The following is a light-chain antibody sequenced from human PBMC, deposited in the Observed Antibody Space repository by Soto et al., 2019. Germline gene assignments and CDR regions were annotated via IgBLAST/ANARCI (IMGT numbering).Light chain of an antibody. V-gene: IGLV2-11*01. CDR1: SSDVGGYNL. CDR2: DVT. Sequence: QSALTQPRSVSGSPGQSVTISCTGTSSDVGGYNLVSWYQQYPDKAPKLMIYDVTKRPSGVPDRFAGSKSGNTASLTISGLQAEDEADYYCCSYAGSYTVVFGGGTQLTVL. J-gene: IGLJ2*01. CDR3: CSYAGSYTVV.